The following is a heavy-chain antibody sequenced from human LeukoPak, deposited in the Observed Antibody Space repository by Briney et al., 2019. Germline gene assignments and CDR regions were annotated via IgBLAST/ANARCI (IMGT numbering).Heavy chain of an antibody. D-gene: IGHD2-21*02. CDR3: ARALAYCGGDCAASFDY. CDR1: GGTFSSYA. Sequence: SVKVSCKASGGTFSSYAISWVRQAPGQGLEWMGGIIPIFGTANYAQKFQGRVTITADDSTSTAYMELSSLRSEDTAVYYCARALAYCGGDCAASFDYWGQGTLVTVSS. V-gene: IGHV1-69*01. CDR2: IIPIFGTA. J-gene: IGHJ4*02.